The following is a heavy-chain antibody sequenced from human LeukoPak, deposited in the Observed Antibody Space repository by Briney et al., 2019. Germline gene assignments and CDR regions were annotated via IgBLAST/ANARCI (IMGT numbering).Heavy chain of an antibody. Sequence: GESLKISCKGYGYSLTSYWIGWVRQMPGKGLEWMGIIYPGDSDTRYSPSFQGQVTISADKSISTAYLQWSSLKASDTAMYYCARITVTTAYYYYYYYMDVWGKGTTVTVSS. CDR1: GYSLTSYW. D-gene: IGHD4-17*01. CDR3: ARITVTTAYYYYYYYMDV. J-gene: IGHJ6*03. CDR2: IYPGDSDT. V-gene: IGHV5-51*01.